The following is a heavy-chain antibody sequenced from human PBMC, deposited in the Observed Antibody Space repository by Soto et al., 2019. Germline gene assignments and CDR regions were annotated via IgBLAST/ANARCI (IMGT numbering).Heavy chain of an antibody. CDR3: GGTNYNPSLKSRVTISVDTSKNQFSLKLSSVTAADTAVYYCARVSSMVRGVDHRTPPKYYYYVMDV. V-gene: IGHV1-3*01. Sequence: GASVKVSCKASGYTFTSYAMHWVRQAPGQRLEWMGWINAGDGNTKYSQKFQGRVTITRDTSASTACMELSSLRSEDTAVYYCGGTNYNPSLKSRVTISVDTSKNQFSLKLSSVTAADTAVYYCARVSSMVRGVDHRTPPKYYYYVMDVWGQGSTVIVSS. D-gene: IGHD3-10*01. CDR2: INAGDGNT. J-gene: IGHJ6*02. CDR1: GYTFTSYA.